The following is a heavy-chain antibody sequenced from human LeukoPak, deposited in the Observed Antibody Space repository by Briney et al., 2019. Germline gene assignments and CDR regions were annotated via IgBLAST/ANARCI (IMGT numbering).Heavy chain of an antibody. CDR3: ARDGWNYFPLDF. CDR1: GFTFSSYW. Sequence: PGGSLRLSCAASGFTFSSYWMHWVRQAPGKGLVWVSRINSDGSSTSYADSVKGRFTISRDDAKNSLYLQLTSLRVEDTAVYYCARDGWNYFPLDFWGQGTLVTVSS. V-gene: IGHV3-74*01. D-gene: IGHD1-7*01. J-gene: IGHJ4*02. CDR2: INSDGSST.